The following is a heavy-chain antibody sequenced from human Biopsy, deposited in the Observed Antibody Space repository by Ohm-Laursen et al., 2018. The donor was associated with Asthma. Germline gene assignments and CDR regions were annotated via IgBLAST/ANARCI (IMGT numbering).Heavy chain of an antibody. Sequence: ASVKLSCKSLGGTFNTYVIGWVRQAPGQGLEGMGGINSVFGTTTYPQKFQDRVTITADDSTSTVYMELSSLRSEDTAVYYCARKAGSCISRTCYSLDFWGQGTLVTVSS. V-gene: IGHV1-69*13. CDR3: ARKAGSCISRTCYSLDF. CDR2: INSVFGTT. J-gene: IGHJ4*02. CDR1: GGTFNTYV. D-gene: IGHD2-2*01.